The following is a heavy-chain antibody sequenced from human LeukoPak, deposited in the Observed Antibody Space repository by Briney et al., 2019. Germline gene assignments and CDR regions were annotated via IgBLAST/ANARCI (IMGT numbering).Heavy chain of an antibody. V-gene: IGHV3-30-3*01. CDR1: GFTFSSYA. Sequence: GGSLRLSCAASGFTFSSYAMHWVRQAPGKGLEWVAVISYDGSNKYYADSVKGRFTISRDNSKNTLYLQMNSLRAEYTAVYYCARTGYGSGTNYWGQGTLVTVSS. CDR3: ARTGYGSGTNY. CDR2: ISYDGSNK. J-gene: IGHJ4*02. D-gene: IGHD3-10*01.